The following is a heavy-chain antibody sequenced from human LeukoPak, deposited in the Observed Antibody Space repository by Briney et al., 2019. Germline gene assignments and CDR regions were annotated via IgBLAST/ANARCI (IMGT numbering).Heavy chain of an antibody. CDR2: MNPNSGNT. V-gene: IGHV1-8*01. Sequence: ASVKVSCKASGYTFTSYDINWVRQATGQGLEWMGWMNPNSGNTGYAQKFQGRVTMTRNTSISTAYMELSSLRSEDTAVYYYARGGQNYYDSSGYFGWGQGTLVTVSS. CDR1: GYTFTSYD. CDR3: ARGGQNYYDSSGYFG. D-gene: IGHD3-22*01. J-gene: IGHJ4*02.